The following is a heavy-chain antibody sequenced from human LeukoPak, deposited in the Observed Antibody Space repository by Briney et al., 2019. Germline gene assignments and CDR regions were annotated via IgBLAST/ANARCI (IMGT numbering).Heavy chain of an antibody. CDR1: GGTFSSYA. CDR3: ARPVLLWSKGGAFGI. D-gene: IGHD3-10*01. V-gene: IGHV1-69*06. CDR2: IIPIFGTA. Sequence: SVKVSCKASGGTFSSYAISWVRQAPGQGLEWMGGIIPIFGTANYAQKFQGRVTITADKSTSTAYMELSSLRSEDTAVYYCARPVLLWSKGGAFGIWGQGTMVTVSS. J-gene: IGHJ3*02.